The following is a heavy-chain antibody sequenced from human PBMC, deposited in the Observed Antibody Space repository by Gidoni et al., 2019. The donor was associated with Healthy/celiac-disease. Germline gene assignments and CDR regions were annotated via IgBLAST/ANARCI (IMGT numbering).Heavy chain of an antibody. CDR2: ISYDASNK. D-gene: IGHD3-10*01. CDR3: AKDSAPKYFYYGMDV. V-gene: IGHV3-30*18. CDR1: AFSFRSYG. Sequence: QVQLVESGGGVVQPGRSLRLSCADSAFSFRSYGMHWVRQAPGKGLEWVAVISYDASNKYYADSVKGRFTISRDNSKNTLYLQMNSLRADDTAVYYCAKDSAPKYFYYGMDVWGQGTTVTVSS. J-gene: IGHJ6*02.